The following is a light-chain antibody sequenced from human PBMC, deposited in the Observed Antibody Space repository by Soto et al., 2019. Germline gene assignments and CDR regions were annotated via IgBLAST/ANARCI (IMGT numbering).Light chain of an antibody. CDR3: QQYGSSLIT. J-gene: IGKJ5*01. CDR1: QGISRY. CDR2: VAS. V-gene: IGKV1-9*01. Sequence: IPLTQSPSSLSASVGDRVTITCRASQGISRYLAWYQQKPGKAPKLLIYVASTLQSGVPSRFSGSGSGTDFTLTISRLEPEDFAVYYCQQYGSSLITFGQGTRLEIK.